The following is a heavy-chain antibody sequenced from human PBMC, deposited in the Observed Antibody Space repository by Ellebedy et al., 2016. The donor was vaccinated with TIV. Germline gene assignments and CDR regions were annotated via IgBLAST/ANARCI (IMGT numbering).Heavy chain of an antibody. CDR3: AREDTTVTT. V-gene: IGHV2-70*11. D-gene: IGHD4-17*01. Sequence: TLSLTXTVSGGSVSSGSYYWSWIRQPPGKGLEWLARIDWDDDKYYSTSLKTRLTISKDTSKNQVVLTMTNMDPVDTATYYCAREDTTVTTWGQGTLVTVSS. CDR2: IDWDDDK. CDR1: GGSVSSGSYY. J-gene: IGHJ5*02.